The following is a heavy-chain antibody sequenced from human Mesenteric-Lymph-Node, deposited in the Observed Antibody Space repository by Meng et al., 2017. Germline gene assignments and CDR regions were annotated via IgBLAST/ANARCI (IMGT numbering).Heavy chain of an antibody. CDR2: ISSSGSTI. CDR3: ARDLRASSASYDY. J-gene: IGHJ4*02. Sequence: GESLKISCVASGFTFSSYWMAWVRQTPGKGLEWVSYISSSGSTIYYADSVKGRFTISRDNAKNSLYLQMNSLRAEDTAAYYCARDLRASSASYDYWGQGTLVTVSS. D-gene: IGHD1-26*01. CDR1: GFTFSSYW. V-gene: IGHV3-48*04.